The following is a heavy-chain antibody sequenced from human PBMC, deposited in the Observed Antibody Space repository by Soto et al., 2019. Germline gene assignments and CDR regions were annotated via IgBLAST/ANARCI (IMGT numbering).Heavy chain of an antibody. CDR2: IYSSGTT. V-gene: IGHV4-4*07. Sequence: SETLSLTCTVSGGSIINYYWTWIRQPAGKGLEWIGRIYSSGTTNYNSSLKSRLTMSVDTSKNQFSLKLTSVTAADTAVYYCARQTTFSSSWYDYWGQGSLVTVSA. J-gene: IGHJ4*02. CDR3: ARQTTFSSSWYDY. D-gene: IGHD6-13*01. CDR1: GGSIINYY.